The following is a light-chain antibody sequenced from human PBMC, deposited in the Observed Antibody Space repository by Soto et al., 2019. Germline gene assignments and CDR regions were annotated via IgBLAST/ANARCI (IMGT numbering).Light chain of an antibody. Sequence: EIVLTQSPGTLSLSPGERGTLSCRASQSVTSTHLAWYQQKPGQAPRLLIYGASTRATGIPDRVSGSGSGTDFTLTINRLEPEDFAVYYCQQYASSPWTFGQGTKVDIK. J-gene: IGKJ1*01. CDR1: QSVTSTH. CDR2: GAS. CDR3: QQYASSPWT. V-gene: IGKV3-20*01.